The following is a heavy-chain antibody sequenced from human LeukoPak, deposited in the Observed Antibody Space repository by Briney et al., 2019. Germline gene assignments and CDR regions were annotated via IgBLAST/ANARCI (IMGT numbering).Heavy chain of an antibody. Sequence: ASVKVSCKASGYTFTSYYMHWVRQAPGQGIEWVGIINPSGGSTSYAQKFQGRVTITRDTSTSTVYMELSSLRSEDTAVYYCARDHPSTVTNDYWGQGTLVTVSS. CDR2: INPSGGST. CDR3: ARDHPSTVTNDY. V-gene: IGHV1-46*01. J-gene: IGHJ4*02. D-gene: IGHD4-17*01. CDR1: GYTFTSYY.